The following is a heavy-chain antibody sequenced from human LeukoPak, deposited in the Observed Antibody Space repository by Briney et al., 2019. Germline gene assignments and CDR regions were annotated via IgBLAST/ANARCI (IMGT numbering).Heavy chain of an antibody. Sequence: GGSLRHSCAASGFTFSSYAMSWVRQAPGKGLEWVSAISGSGGSTYYADSVKGRFTISRDNSKNTPYLQMNSLRAEDTAVYYCAKQTAYYYGTGLFDYWGQGTLVTVSS. CDR3: AKQTAYYYGTGLFDY. J-gene: IGHJ4*02. V-gene: IGHV3-23*01. D-gene: IGHD3-10*01. CDR2: ISGSGGST. CDR1: GFTFSSYA.